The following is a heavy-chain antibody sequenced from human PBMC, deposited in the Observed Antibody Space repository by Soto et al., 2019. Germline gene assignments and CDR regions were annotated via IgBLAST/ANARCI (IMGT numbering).Heavy chain of an antibody. CDR3: VKGEYYYDSSGYYPFDY. J-gene: IGHJ4*01. CDR1: GFTFSIYA. V-gene: IGHV3-64D*06. Sequence: PGGSLRLSCSASGFTFSIYAMHWVRQAPGKGLEYVSSISTNGGSTHYADSVKGRFTISRDNSKNTQYLQMSSLRADDTAVYYCVKGEYYYDSSGYYPFDYWGHGITVTVSS. D-gene: IGHD3-22*01. CDR2: ISTNGGST.